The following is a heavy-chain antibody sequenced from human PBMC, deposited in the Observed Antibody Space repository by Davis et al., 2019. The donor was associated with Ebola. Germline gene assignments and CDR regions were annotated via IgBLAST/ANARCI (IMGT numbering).Heavy chain of an antibody. D-gene: IGHD7-27*01. CDR1: GGTFSSFA. V-gene: IGHV1-69*13. CDR3: ARAKWGSGGLPYWYFDF. CDR2: IIPMFRSP. J-gene: IGHJ2*01. Sequence: SVKVSCKASGGTFSSFAVGWVRQAPGLGLEWRGGIIPMFRSPNYAQKFQGRVTITADDSTSTSYMELSSLKLDDTAVYYCARAKWGSGGLPYWYFDFWGPGTLVTVSS.